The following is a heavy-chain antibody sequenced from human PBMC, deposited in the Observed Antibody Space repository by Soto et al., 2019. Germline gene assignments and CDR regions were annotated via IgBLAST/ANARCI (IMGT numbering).Heavy chain of an antibody. CDR2: INAGNGNT. J-gene: IGHJ6*02. Sequence: ASVNGSCKAAGYTFTSYSMHWVRQAPGQRLECMGWINAGNGNTKYSQKFQGRVTITRDTSASTAYMELSSLRSEDTAVYYCAASLRFLEWLLLGYYYYGMDVWGQGTTVTVSS. V-gene: IGHV1-3*01. CDR1: GYTFTSYS. D-gene: IGHD3-3*01. CDR3: AASLRFLEWLLLGYYYYGMDV.